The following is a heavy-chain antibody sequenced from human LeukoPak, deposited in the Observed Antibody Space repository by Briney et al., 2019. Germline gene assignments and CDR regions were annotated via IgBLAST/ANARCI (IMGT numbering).Heavy chain of an antibody. CDR1: GFTFSSSW. D-gene: IGHD6-13*01. Sequence: GGSLRLSCSASGFTFSSSWMHWVRQAPGKGLVWVSRISGDGSVTTYADSVKGRFTISRDNANNTLSLQMNSLRDEDTAVYYCARDLEAANTYYFDYWGQGTMVTVSS. J-gene: IGHJ4*02. CDR2: ISGDGSVT. V-gene: IGHV3-74*01. CDR3: ARDLEAANTYYFDY.